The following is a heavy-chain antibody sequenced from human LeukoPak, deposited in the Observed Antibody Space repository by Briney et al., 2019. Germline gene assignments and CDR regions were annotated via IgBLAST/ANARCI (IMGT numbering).Heavy chain of an antibody. D-gene: IGHD2-15*01. CDR3: ATADCSGGSCYFDY. J-gene: IGHJ4*02. CDR1: GYTLTELS. V-gene: IGHV1-24*01. Sequence: ASVKVSCKVSGYTLTELSMHWVRQAPGKGLEGMGGFDPEDGETIYAQKFQGSVTMTEDTSTDTAYMELSSLRSEDTAVYYCATADCSGGSCYFDYWGQGNLVTVSS. CDR2: FDPEDGET.